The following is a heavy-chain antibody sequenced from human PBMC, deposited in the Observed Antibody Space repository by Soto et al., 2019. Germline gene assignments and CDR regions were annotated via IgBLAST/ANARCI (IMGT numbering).Heavy chain of an antibody. CDR2: IKSKTDGGTT. CDR1: GFTFSNAW. J-gene: IGHJ4*02. Sequence: EVQLVESGGGLVKPGGSLRLSCAASGFTFSNAWMNWVRQAPGKGLEWVGRIKSKTDGGTTDYAAPVKGRFTISRDDSKNTLYLQMNSLKTEDTAVYYCTTAAYYYDSSGYYYAPKGYWGQGTLVTVSS. CDR3: TTAAYYYDSSGYYYAPKGY. V-gene: IGHV3-15*07. D-gene: IGHD3-22*01.